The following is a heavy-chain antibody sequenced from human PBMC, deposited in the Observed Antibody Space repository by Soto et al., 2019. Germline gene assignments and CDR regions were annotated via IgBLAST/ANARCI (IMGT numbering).Heavy chain of an antibody. V-gene: IGHV3-7*01. CDR1: GFTFSNYW. Sequence: EMQLVESGGGLVQPGGSLRLSCAASGFTFSNYWMSWVRQAPGKGLEWVAKINEDGSEKYHVDSVKGRFTISRDNARNSLYLQKDSLRAEDTAVYHCVRDVAWSFDYWGQGTLVTVSS. CDR2: INEDGSEK. D-gene: IGHD3-3*01. CDR3: VRDVAWSFDY. J-gene: IGHJ4*02.